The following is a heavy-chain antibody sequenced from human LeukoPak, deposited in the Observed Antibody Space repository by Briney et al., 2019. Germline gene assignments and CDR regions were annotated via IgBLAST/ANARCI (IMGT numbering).Heavy chain of an antibody. CDR1: GYTFTDYF. CDR3: ARADDYGWFDP. Sequence: ASVKVSCKASGYTFTDYFLHWLRQAPGQGLEWMGWINPKTGATNYAQSFQGRVTMTRDASISTGNMELNRLRSDDTAVYYCARADDYGWFDPWGQGTLVTVSS. D-gene: IGHD4-17*01. V-gene: IGHV1-2*02. J-gene: IGHJ5*02. CDR2: INPKTGAT.